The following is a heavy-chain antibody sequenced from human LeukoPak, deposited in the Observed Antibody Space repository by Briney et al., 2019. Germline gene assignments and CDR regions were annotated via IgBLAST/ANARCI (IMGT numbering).Heavy chain of an antibody. D-gene: IGHD3-22*01. CDR2: IKSKTDAATT. J-gene: IGHJ4*02. V-gene: IGHV3-15*01. Sequence: VGSLRLSCAASGFTFSSYAMSCVCQAPGEGLEWVGRIKSKTDAATTAYAAPVKGRFTISRDDTKNTLYMQMNSLRTEDAAVYYCATGGSYDSSGYYGWGQGTLVTVSS. CDR1: GFTFSSYA. CDR3: ATGGSYDSSGYYG.